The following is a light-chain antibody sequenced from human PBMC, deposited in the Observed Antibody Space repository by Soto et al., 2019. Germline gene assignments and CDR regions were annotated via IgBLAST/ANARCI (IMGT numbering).Light chain of an antibody. V-gene: IGLV2-23*01. CDR3: CSYAGGSTYV. CDR2: EGS. Sequence: QSVLTQPASVSGSPGQSITISCTGTSSDVGSYNLVSWYQQHPGKAPKLMIYEGSKRPSGVSNRFSGSKSGNTASLTISELQAEDEADYYCCSYAGGSTYVFGTGTKVTVL. J-gene: IGLJ1*01. CDR1: SSDVGSYNL.